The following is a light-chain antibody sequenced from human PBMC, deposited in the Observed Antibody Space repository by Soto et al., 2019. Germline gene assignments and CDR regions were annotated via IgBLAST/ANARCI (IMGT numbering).Light chain of an antibody. V-gene: IGKV3-20*01. CDR1: QSVSSS. Sequence: EIVMTLSPATMSVSPGERATLSCRASQSVSSSLAWYQQKPGQAPRLLIYGAFTRATGIPDRFTGGGSGTDFTLTISRLEPEDFAVYYCQQYGSSPIFGQGTRLEIK. J-gene: IGKJ5*01. CDR3: QQYGSSPI. CDR2: GAF.